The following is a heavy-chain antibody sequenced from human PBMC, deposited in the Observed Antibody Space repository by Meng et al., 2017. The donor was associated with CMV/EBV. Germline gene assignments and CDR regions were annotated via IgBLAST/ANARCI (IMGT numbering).Heavy chain of an antibody. J-gene: IGHJ6*02. CDR3: AREEYCSSTSCSPQFGYYYYYGMDV. CDR2: INPNSGGT. CDR1: GYTFTGYY. V-gene: IGHV1-2*02. Sequence: ASVKVSCKASGYTFTGYYMHWVRQAPGQGLEWMGWINPNSGGTNYAQKFQGRVTMTRDTSISTAYMELSRLGSDDTAVYYCAREEYCSSTSCSPQFGYYYYYGMDVWGQGTTVTVSS. D-gene: IGHD2-2*01.